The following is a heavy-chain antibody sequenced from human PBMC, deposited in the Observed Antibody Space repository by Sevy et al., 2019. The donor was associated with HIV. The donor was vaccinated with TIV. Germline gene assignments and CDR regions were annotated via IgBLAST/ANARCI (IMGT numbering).Heavy chain of an antibody. J-gene: IGHJ4*02. D-gene: IGHD4-17*01. CDR2: ISYHGRDK. CDR3: AREGYGDFDFDY. CDR1: GISFTTSG. Sequence: GGSLRLSCVVSGISFTTSGMHWVRQAPGKGLEWVAVISYHGRDKFYAESVKGRSTISRDNSKNTLYLQMNSLRAEDTAVYYCAREGYGDFDFDYWGQGTLVTVSS. V-gene: IGHV3-30*03.